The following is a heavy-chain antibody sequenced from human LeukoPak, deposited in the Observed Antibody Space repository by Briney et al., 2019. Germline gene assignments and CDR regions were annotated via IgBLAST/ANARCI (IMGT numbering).Heavy chain of an antibody. CDR3: ASPPRYCSGGSCLDY. CDR1: GGSISSSSYY. Sequence: LETLSLTCTVSGGSISSSSYYWGWIRQPPGKGLEWIGSIYYSGSTYYSPSLKSRVTISVDTSKNQFSLKLSSVTAADTAVYYCASPPRYCSGGSCLDYWGQGTLVTVSS. CDR2: IYYSGST. J-gene: IGHJ4*02. V-gene: IGHV4-39*01. D-gene: IGHD2-15*01.